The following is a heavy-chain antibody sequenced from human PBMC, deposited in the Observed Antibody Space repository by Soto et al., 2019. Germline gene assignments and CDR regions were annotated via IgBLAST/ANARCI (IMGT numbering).Heavy chain of an antibody. J-gene: IGHJ4*02. V-gene: IGHV3-23*01. Sequence: EVQLLESGGGLVQPGGSLRLSGAASGFTFSSQARSWVRQAPGKGLEWISAISGNGGSAYYTDSVKGRFTISRDNSKNTLYLQMNSLRAEDTAVYYCAKRGSATSWYYFDYWGQGTLVTVSS. CDR2: ISGNGGSA. CDR3: AKRGSATSWYYFDY. D-gene: IGHD3-16*01. CDR1: GFTFSSQA.